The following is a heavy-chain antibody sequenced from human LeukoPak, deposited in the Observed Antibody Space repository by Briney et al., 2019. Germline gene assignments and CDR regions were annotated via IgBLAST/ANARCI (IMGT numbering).Heavy chain of an antibody. CDR3: AKGSRGHCSGGSCYHTYNWFDP. CDR1: GFTFSSYA. CDR2: TSGSGGST. D-gene: IGHD2-15*01. V-gene: IGHV3-23*01. J-gene: IGHJ5*02. Sequence: GGSLRLSXAASGFTFSSYAMSWVRQSPGKGLEWVSATSGSGGSTYYADSVKGRFTISRDNSKNTLYLQMNSLRAEDTAVYYCAKGSRGHCSGGSCYHTYNWFDPWGQGTLATVSS.